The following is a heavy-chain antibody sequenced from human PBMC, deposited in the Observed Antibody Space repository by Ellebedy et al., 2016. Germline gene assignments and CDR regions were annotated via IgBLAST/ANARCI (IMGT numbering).Heavy chain of an antibody. J-gene: IGHJ4*02. CDR3: ARGGVVAGADY. D-gene: IGHD6-19*01. CDR1: GFIFGNYF. CDR2: INQDGSAK. V-gene: IGHV3-7*03. Sequence: GGSLRLSCAASGFIFGNYFMNWVRQAPGKGLEWVANINQDGSAKYYVDSVKGRFTISRDNAKNSLYLQMNSLRGEDTAVYYCARGGVVAGADYWGQGTLVTVSS.